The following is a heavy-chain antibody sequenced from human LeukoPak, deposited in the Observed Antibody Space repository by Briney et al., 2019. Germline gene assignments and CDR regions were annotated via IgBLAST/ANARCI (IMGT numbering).Heavy chain of an antibody. J-gene: IGHJ4*02. Sequence: PGGSLRLSCAASGFTFSSYAMSWVRQAPGKGVEWVSVFSGSGGSTYYADSVKGRFTISRENSKNTLYLQMNSLRAEDTAVYYCATERIIMIVVVKQWGDYLGQGTLVTVSS. CDR2: FSGSGGST. D-gene: IGHD3-22*01. CDR3: ATERIIMIVVVKQWGDY. V-gene: IGHV3-23*01. CDR1: GFTFSSYA.